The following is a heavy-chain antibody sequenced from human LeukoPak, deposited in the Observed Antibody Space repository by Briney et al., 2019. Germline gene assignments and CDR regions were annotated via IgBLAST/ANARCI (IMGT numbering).Heavy chain of an antibody. D-gene: IGHD7-27*01. CDR1: GYTFTDYY. V-gene: IGHV1-2*02. CDR3: ARDLKGLTGFDY. Sequence: ASVKVSCKASGYTFTDYYMHWVRQAPGQGLEWMGWINPNSGGTNYAQKFQGRVTMTRDTSISTAYMELSRLRSDDTAVYYCARDLKGLTGFDYWGQGTLVTVSS. CDR2: INPNSGGT. J-gene: IGHJ4*02.